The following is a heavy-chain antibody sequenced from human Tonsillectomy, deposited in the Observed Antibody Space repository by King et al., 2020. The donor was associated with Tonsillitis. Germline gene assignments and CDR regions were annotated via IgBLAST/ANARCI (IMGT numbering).Heavy chain of an antibody. Sequence: VQLVESGAEVKKPGASVKVSCEASGYTFTTYGISWVRQAPGQGLEWMGWISTYNGDTNYAQKLQGRVTMTTDTSTSTAYMELRSLRSDDTAVYYCARDPPGGSYTYYYYGMDVWGQGTTVTVSS. V-gene: IGHV1-18*04. CDR3: ARDPPGGSYTYYYYGMDV. D-gene: IGHD1-26*01. CDR2: ISTYNGDT. CDR1: GYTFTTYG. J-gene: IGHJ6*02.